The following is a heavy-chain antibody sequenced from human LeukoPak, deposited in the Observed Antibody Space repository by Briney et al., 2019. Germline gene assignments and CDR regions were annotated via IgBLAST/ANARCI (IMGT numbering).Heavy chain of an antibody. V-gene: IGHV4-31*03. CDR2: IYYSGST. J-gene: IGHJ6*02. CDR3: ASSPRGSGSYSSHYYYGMDV. D-gene: IGHD3-10*01. CDR1: GGSISSGGYY. Sequence: SETLSLTCTVSGGSISSGGYYWSWIRQHPGKGLEWIGYIYYSGSTYYNPSLKSRVTISVDTSKNQFSLKLSSVTAADTAAYYCASSPRGSGSYSSHYYYGMDVWGQGTTVTVSS.